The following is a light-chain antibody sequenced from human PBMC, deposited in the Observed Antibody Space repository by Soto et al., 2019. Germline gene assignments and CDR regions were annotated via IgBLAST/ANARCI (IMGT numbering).Light chain of an antibody. CDR2: DDY. CDR1: SSNIGGNS. V-gene: IGLV1-51*01. CDR3: GSWDSSLSAYV. Sequence: QSVLTQPRSVSAAPAQKGTISCYGSSSNIGGNSVSWYQQLPGTAPKLLIYDDYKRLSGIPDRFSGSKSGTSATRGIHGFRTVDEADYYCGSWDSSLSAYVFGTGTKVTVL. J-gene: IGLJ1*01.